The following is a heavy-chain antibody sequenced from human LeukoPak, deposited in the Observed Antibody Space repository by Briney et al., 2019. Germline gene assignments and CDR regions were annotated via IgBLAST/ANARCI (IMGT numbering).Heavy chain of an antibody. CDR2: VSSGFTT. V-gene: IGHV3-11*04. Sequence: GGPLRLSCAASGFMFRDYYMSWIRQAPGKGLEWVSYVSSGFTTYYADSVKGRFTISRDNAKNSLYLQMNSLRAEDTAVYYCARLNGWPTFDIWGQGTMVTVPS. J-gene: IGHJ3*02. CDR1: GFMFRDYY. D-gene: IGHD6-19*01. CDR3: ARLNGWPTFDI.